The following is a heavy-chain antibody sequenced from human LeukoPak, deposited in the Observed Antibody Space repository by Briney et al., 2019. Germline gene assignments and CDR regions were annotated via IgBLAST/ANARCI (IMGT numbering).Heavy chain of an antibody. CDR1: GGSFSGYY. CDR2: INHSGST. CDR3: ARGAPYSSGWPTYYYYGMDV. V-gene: IGHV4-34*01. D-gene: IGHD6-19*01. J-gene: IGHJ6*02. Sequence: PSETPSLTCAVYGGSFSGYYWSWIRQPPGKGLEWIGEINHSGSTNYNPSLKSRVTISVDTSKNQFSLKLSSVTAADTAVYYCARGAPYSSGWPTYYYYGMDVWGQGTTVTVSS.